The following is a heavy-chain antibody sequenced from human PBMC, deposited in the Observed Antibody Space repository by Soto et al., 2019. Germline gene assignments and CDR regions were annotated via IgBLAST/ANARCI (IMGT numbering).Heavy chain of an antibody. CDR2: MSPDSSNA. CDR1: GYTFTDYD. CDR3: EVTTGY. J-gene: IGHJ4*02. V-gene: IGHV1-8*01. D-gene: IGHD3-9*01. Sequence: ASVKVSFKTSGYTFTDYDINWVRQAPGQGLEWMGWMSPDSSNAGYAQQFQGRVSMTSNTSIRTAYMELSSLRTEDTAVYYCEVTTGYWGQGTLVTVSS.